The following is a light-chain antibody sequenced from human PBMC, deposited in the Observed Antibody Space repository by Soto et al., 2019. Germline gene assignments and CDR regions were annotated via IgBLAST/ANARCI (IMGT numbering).Light chain of an antibody. CDR1: SSDVGGYNY. Sequence: QSALTQPASVSGSPGQSITISCTGTSSDVGGYNYVSWYQQHPGKAPKLMIYEVSNRPSGVSNGFSGSKSGNTASLTISGLQAEDEADYYCSSYTSSSTRVFGTGTKLTVL. V-gene: IGLV2-14*01. J-gene: IGLJ1*01. CDR2: EVS. CDR3: SSYTSSSTRV.